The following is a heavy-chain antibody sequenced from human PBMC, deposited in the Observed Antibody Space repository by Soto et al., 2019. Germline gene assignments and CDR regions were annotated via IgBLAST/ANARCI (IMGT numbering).Heavy chain of an antibody. CDR1: GFTVSDNY. CDR2: IYSGGTT. Sequence: GGSLRLSCAASGFTVSDNYMTWVRQAPGKGLEWVLTIYSGGTTYYADFVKGRFTISRHISKNTLNLEMNSLRGEDTAVYYCARVRILEWLLGAFDVWGRGTMVTVSS. J-gene: IGHJ3*01. D-gene: IGHD3-3*01. V-gene: IGHV3-53*04. CDR3: ARVRILEWLLGAFDV.